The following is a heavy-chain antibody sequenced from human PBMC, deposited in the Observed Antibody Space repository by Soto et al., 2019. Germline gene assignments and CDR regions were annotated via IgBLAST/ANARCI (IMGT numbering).Heavy chain of an antibody. J-gene: IGHJ4*02. CDR2: IYWDDDK. Sequence: QITLKESGPTLVKPTQTLTLTCTFSGFSLSTSGVGGGWIRQPPGKALEWLALIYWDDDKRYSPSLKSRLTITKDTSKNQVVLTLTTMDPVDTATYYCAHRRGYSSGWHYDYWGQGTLVTVSS. D-gene: IGHD6-19*01. CDR1: GFSLSTSGVG. CDR3: AHRRGYSSGWHYDY. V-gene: IGHV2-5*02.